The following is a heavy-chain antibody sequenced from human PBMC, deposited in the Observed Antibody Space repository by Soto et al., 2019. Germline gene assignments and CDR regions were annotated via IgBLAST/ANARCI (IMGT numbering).Heavy chain of an antibody. CDR2: IWYDGSNK. CDR3: ARGRYAFDI. Sequence: QVQLVESGGGVVQPGRSLRLSCAASGFTFSSYGMHWVRQAPGKGLEWVAVIWYDGSNKYYADSVKGRFTISRDNSKNTLHLQMNSLRAEDTAVYYCARGRYAFDIWGQGTMVTVSS. J-gene: IGHJ3*02. CDR1: GFTFSSYG. D-gene: IGHD3-16*02. V-gene: IGHV3-33*01.